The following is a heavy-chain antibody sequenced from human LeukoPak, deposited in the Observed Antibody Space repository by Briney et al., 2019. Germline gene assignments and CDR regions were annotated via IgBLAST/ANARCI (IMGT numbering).Heavy chain of an antibody. CDR3: ARDHLPVRNCTNGVRERQIQH. CDR2: IIPIFGTA. D-gene: IGHD2-8*01. J-gene: IGHJ1*01. CDR1: GGTFRSYA. Sequence: SVKVSCKASGGTFRSYAISWVRQAPGQGLEWMGGIIPIFGTANYAQKFQGRVTITTDESTSTAYMELSSLRSEDTAVYYCARDHLPVRNCTNGVRERQIQHWGQGTLVTVSS. V-gene: IGHV1-69*05.